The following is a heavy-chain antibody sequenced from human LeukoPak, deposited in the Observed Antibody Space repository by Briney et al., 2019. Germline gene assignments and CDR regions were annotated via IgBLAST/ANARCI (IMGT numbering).Heavy chain of an antibody. CDR1: GFTFSTFG. CDR3: ARLMFIAVGNWYFDL. V-gene: IGHV3-21*01. D-gene: IGHD6-19*01. CDR2: ISSGSYI. J-gene: IGHJ2*01. Sequence: GGSLRLSCAASGFTFSTFGMIWVGQAPGKGLEWVSSISSGSYIYYADAVKARFTISRDNARNSLYLQMNSLRADDTAVYYCARLMFIAVGNWYFDLWGRGTLVTVSS.